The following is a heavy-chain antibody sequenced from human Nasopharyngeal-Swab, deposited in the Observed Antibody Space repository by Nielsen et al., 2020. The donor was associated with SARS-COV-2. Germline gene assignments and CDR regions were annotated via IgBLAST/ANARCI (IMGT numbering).Heavy chain of an antibody. J-gene: IGHJ3*02. CDR3: TRVVPRGAFDI. D-gene: IGHD2-2*01. V-gene: IGHV1-18*01. CDR1: DYTFTSYG. CDR2: ISAYNGNT. Sequence: ASVKVSCKASDYTFTSYGISWVRQAPGQGLEWMGWISAYNGNTNYAQNLQGRVTMTTDTSTSTAYMELRSLRSDDTAVYYCTRVVPRGAFDIWGQGTMVTVSS.